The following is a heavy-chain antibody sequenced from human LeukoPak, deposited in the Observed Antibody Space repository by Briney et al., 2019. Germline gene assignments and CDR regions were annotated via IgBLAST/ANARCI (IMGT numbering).Heavy chain of an antibody. CDR2: INHSGST. Sequence: KTSETLSLTCAVYGGSFSGYYWSWIRQPPGKGLEWIGEINHSGSTNYNPSLKSRVTISVDTSKNQFSLKLSSVTAADTAVYYCARSQGGGYYYWGQGTLVTVSS. D-gene: IGHD1-26*01. CDR1: GGSFSGYY. J-gene: IGHJ4*01. V-gene: IGHV4-34*01. CDR3: ARSQGGGYYY.